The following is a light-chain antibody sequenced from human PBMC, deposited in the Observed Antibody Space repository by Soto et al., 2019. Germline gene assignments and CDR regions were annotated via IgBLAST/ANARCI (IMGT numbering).Light chain of an antibody. CDR2: DAS. CDR3: QQRSNWPPLFT. J-gene: IGKJ3*01. CDR1: QSVSSY. V-gene: IGKV3-11*01. Sequence: EVVLTQSPATLSLSPGERATLSCRASQSVSSYLACYQQKPGQAPRLLIYDASNRATGIPARFSGSGSGTEFTLTISSLEPEDFAVYYCQQRSNWPPLFTFGPGTKVDLK.